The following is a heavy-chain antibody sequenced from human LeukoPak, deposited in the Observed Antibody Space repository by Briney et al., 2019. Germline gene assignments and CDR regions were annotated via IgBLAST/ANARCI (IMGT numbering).Heavy chain of an antibody. J-gene: IGHJ4*02. Sequence: ASVTVSCKASGYTFTGYYMHWVRQAPGQGLEWMGWINPNSGGTNYAQKFQGRVTMTRDTSISTAYMELSRLRPDDTAVYYCARDPSSYYYDSSGYPDYWGQGTLVTVSS. CDR2: INPNSGGT. D-gene: IGHD3-22*01. V-gene: IGHV1-2*02. CDR3: ARDPSSYYYDSSGYPDY. CDR1: GYTFTGYY.